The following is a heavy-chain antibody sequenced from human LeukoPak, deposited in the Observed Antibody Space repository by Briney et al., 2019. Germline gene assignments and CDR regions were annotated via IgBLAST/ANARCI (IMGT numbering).Heavy chain of an antibody. J-gene: IGHJ4*02. CDR3: ARRDRDDILTGYPGDSLGC. CDR2: INSDGSST. Sequence: GGSLRLSCAASGFTFSSYWMHWVRQAPGKGLVWVSRINSDGSSTSYADSVKGRFTISRDNAKNTLYLQMNSLRAEDTAVYYCARRDRDDILTGYPGDSLGCWGQGTLVTVSS. D-gene: IGHD3-9*01. CDR1: GFTFSSYW. V-gene: IGHV3-74*01.